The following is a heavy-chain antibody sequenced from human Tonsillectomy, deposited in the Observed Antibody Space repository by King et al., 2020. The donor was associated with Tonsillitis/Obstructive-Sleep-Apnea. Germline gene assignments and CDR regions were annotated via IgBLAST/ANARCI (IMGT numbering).Heavy chain of an antibody. CDR1: GFTFSSYW. Sequence: VQLVESGGGLVQPGGSLRLSCAASGFTFSSYWMSWVRQAPGKGLEWVANIKQDGSEKYYVDSVKGRFTISRDNAKNSLYLQMNSLRAEDTAVYYCARVVEYCSSTSCYFSFYYYYGMDVWGQGTTVTVSS. CDR3: ARVVEYCSSTSCYFSFYYYYGMDV. V-gene: IGHV3-7*03. J-gene: IGHJ6*02. D-gene: IGHD2-2*01. CDR2: IKQDGSEK.